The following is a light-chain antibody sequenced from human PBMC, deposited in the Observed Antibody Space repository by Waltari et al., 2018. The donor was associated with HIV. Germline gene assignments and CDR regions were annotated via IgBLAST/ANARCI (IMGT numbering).Light chain of an antibody. CDR2: EVS. CDR1: SSDVGSYNL. CDR3: CSYAGSSTGV. Sequence: QSALTQPASVSGSPGQSITISCTGTSSDVGSYNLVSWYQQHQGKAPKLMIYEVSKRPSVVSNRFSGSKSGNTASLTISGLQAEDEADYYCCSYAGSSTGVFGGGTKLTVL. J-gene: IGLJ3*02. V-gene: IGLV2-23*02.